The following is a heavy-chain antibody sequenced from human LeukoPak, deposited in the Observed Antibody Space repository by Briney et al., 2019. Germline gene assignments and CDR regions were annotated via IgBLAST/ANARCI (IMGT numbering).Heavy chain of an antibody. J-gene: IGHJ4*02. CDR1: GFTFSRYG. Sequence: GTSLRLSCAASGFTFSRYGMHWVRQAPGKGLEWVAVIWSDGNNKEHGDSVKGRFTISRDNSKNTLYLQMNSLRAEDTAVYYCARVIMVRGVTQFDYWGQGTLVTVSS. CDR3: ARVIMVRGVTQFDY. CDR2: IWSDGNNK. V-gene: IGHV3-33*01. D-gene: IGHD3-10*01.